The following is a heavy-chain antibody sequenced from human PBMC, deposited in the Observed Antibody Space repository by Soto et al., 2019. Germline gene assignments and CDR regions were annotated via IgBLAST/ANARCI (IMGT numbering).Heavy chain of an antibody. V-gene: IGHV4-30-4*08. J-gene: IGHJ4*02. CDR3: AREKGYISGPKNFDS. D-gene: IGHD5-12*01. CDR2: IYDSGSS. Sequence: SGPTLVNPTQTLTLTCTFSGLSLSTSDVGVGWIRQPPGKGLEWIGYIYDSGSSYYNPSLKSRVTMSVDTSKNQFSLKLRSVTAADTAMYYCAREKGYISGPKNFDSWGQGTLVTVSS. CDR1: GLSLSTSDVG.